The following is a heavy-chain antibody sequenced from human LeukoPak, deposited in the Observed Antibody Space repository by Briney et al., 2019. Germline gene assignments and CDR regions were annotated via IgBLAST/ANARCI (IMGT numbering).Heavy chain of an antibody. D-gene: IGHD6-13*01. J-gene: IGHJ4*02. CDR1: GFTFSNAW. V-gene: IGHV3-15*01. Sequence: GGSLRLSCAASGFTFSNAWMSWVRQAPGKGLEWVGRIKSKTDGGTTDYAAPVKGRFTISRDDSKNTLYLQMNSLRAEDTAVYYCAREPTYSSSWHTTCDYWGQGTLVTVSS. CDR2: IKSKTDGGTT. CDR3: AREPTYSSSWHTTCDY.